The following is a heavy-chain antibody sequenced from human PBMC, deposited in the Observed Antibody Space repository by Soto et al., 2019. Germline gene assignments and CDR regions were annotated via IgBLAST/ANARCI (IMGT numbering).Heavy chain of an antibody. Sequence: QVQLVESGGGVVQPGRSLRLSCAASGFTFSSYGMHWVRQAPGKGLEWVAVIWYDGSNKYYADSVKGRFTISRDNSKNTLYLQMNSLRAEDTAVYYCARERYSSGWYSHPFDYWGQGTLVTVSS. V-gene: IGHV3-33*01. CDR3: ARERYSSGWYSHPFDY. D-gene: IGHD6-19*01. J-gene: IGHJ4*02. CDR1: GFTFSSYG. CDR2: IWYDGSNK.